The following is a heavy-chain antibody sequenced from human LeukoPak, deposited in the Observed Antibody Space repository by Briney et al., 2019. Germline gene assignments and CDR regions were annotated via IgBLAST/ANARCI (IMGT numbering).Heavy chain of an antibody. CDR3: ARQIAVAGEWAFDI. Sequence: PSDTLSLTCTVSGGSISSGSYFWIWIRQPPGMGLEWIGSINYRGSTYYNPSLKSRVTISVDTSKNQFSLKLSSVTAADTALYYCARQIAVAGEWAFDIWGQGTMVTVSS. J-gene: IGHJ3*02. CDR1: GGSISSGSYF. CDR2: INYRGST. D-gene: IGHD6-19*01. V-gene: IGHV4-39*01.